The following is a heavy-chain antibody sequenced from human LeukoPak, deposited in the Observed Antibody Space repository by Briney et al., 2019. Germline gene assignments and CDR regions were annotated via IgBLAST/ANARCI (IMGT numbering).Heavy chain of an antibody. CDR3: ARRALFGDSGYDYNWFDP. CDR2: INGNSGGT. Sequence: ASVKVSCKASGYTLTGYYMHWVRQAPGQGPEWMGWINGNSGGTKYAQKFEGRVTMTSDTSISRAYMELSRLRSDDTAVYYCARRALFGDSGYDYNWFDPWGQGTLVTVSS. J-gene: IGHJ5*02. V-gene: IGHV1-2*02. D-gene: IGHD5-12*01. CDR1: GYTLTGYY.